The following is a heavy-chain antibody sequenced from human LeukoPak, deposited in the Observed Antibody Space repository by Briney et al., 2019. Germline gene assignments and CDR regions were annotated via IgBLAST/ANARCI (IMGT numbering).Heavy chain of an antibody. Sequence: GGSLRLSCAASGFPFSSFTMNWVRQAPGKGLEWVSSISSSSRYIYYGDSVMGRFTVSRDYAKNSPYLQMNSRRAEDTAVYYCAIGGSDPVSGRYYCGGSFDSWGQGTMVTVSS. V-gene: IGHV3-21*01. D-gene: IGHD1-26*01. J-gene: IGHJ3*02. CDR2: ISSSSRYI. CDR3: AIGGSDPVSGRYYCGGSFDS. CDR1: GFPFSSFT.